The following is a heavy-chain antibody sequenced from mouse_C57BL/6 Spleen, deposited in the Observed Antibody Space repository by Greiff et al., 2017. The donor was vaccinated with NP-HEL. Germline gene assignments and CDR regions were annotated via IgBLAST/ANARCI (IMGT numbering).Heavy chain of an antibody. CDR2: IYPSDSET. CDR1: GYTFTSYW. CDR3: ARSGSNYDYAMDY. Sequence: QVQLKQPGAELVRPGSSVKLSCKASGYTFTSYWMDWVKQRPGQGLEWIGNIYPSDSETHYNQKFKDKATLTVDKSSSTAYMQLSSLTSEDSAVYYCARSGSNYDYAMDYWGQGTSVTVSS. D-gene: IGHD2-5*01. J-gene: IGHJ4*01. V-gene: IGHV1-61*01.